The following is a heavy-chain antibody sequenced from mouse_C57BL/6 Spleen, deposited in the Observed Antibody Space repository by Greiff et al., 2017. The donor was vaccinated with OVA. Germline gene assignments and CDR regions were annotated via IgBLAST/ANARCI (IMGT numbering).Heavy chain of an antibody. CDR3: ARQELTGPFAY. Sequence: EVMLVESGGDLVKPGGSLKLSCAASGFTFSSYGMSWVRQTPDKRLEWVATISSGGSYTYYPDSVKGRFTISRDNAKNTLYLQMSSLKSEDTAMYYCARQELTGPFAYWGQGTLVTVSA. V-gene: IGHV5-6*01. D-gene: IGHD4-1*01. J-gene: IGHJ3*01. CDR1: GFTFSSYG. CDR2: ISSGGSYT.